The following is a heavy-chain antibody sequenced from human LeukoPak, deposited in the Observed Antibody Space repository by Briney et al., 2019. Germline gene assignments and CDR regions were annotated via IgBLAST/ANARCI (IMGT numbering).Heavy chain of an antibody. D-gene: IGHD6-19*01. Sequence: GRSLRLSCAASGFTFSSYGMHWVRQAPGKGLEWVAVIWYDGSNKYYADSVKGRFTISRDNSKTTLYLQMNSLRAEDTAVYYCARDSSGCFAYWGQGTLVTVSS. CDR2: IWYDGSNK. CDR3: ARDSSGCFAY. CDR1: GFTFSSYG. J-gene: IGHJ4*02. V-gene: IGHV3-33*01.